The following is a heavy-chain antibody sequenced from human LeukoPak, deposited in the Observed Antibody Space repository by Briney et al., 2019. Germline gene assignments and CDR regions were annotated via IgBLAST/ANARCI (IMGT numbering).Heavy chain of an antibody. J-gene: IGHJ4*01. CDR2: IYNGWRT. V-gene: IGHV4-31*03. D-gene: IGHD2-2*01. CDR3: ARGSYNGGSRYEGTDY. CDR1: GGSISSGDYC. Sequence: AQTLSLTCTVSGGSISSGDYCWTWIRHHPVKGLEWLGYIYNGWRTYHSPSLTGRLAISADTSKNQFSLSLTSVTAADTAVYYCARGSYNGGSRYEGTDYRGQGILVTVSS.